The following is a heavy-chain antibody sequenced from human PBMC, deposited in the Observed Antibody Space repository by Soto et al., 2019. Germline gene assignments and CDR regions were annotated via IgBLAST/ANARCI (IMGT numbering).Heavy chain of an antibody. CDR3: AKAFTYDFWSGYYYYMDV. V-gene: IGHV3-23*01. D-gene: IGHD3-3*01. CDR2: ISGSGGST. CDR1: GFTLSSYA. J-gene: IGHJ6*03. Sequence: GGSLRLSCAASGFTLSSYAMSWVRQAPGKGLEWVSAISGSGGSTYYADSVKGRFTISRDNSKNTLYLQMNSLRAEDTAVYYCAKAFTYDFWSGYYYYMDVWGKGTTVTVSS.